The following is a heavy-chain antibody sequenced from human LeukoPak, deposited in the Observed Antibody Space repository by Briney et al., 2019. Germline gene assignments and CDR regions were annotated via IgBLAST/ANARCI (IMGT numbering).Heavy chain of an antibody. CDR3: AKSSSSWDRDRDY. J-gene: IGHJ4*02. CDR2: ISGSGGST. CDR1: GFTFSSYG. V-gene: IGHV3-23*01. Sequence: SGGSLRLSCAASGFTFSSYGMSWVRQAPGKGLEWVSAISGSGGSTYYADPVKGRFTISRDNSKNTLYLQMNSLRAEDTAVYYCAKSSSSWDRDRDYWGQGTLVTVSS. D-gene: IGHD6-13*01.